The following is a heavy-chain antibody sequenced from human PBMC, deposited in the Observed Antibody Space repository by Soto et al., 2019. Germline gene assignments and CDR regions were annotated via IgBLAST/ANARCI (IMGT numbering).Heavy chain of an antibody. CDR1: GGSINSYW. CDR2: VYSSGTT. V-gene: IGHV4-4*07. CDR3: ARDIGSYAYGEGY. Sequence: SETLSLTCSVSGGSINSYWWSWIRQPAGKGLEWSGRVYSSGTTDYNPPLNSRATMSVETSKNQFSLKLSSVTAADTAVYYCARDIGSYAYGEGYWGQGIQVTVSS. J-gene: IGHJ4*02. D-gene: IGHD3-10*01.